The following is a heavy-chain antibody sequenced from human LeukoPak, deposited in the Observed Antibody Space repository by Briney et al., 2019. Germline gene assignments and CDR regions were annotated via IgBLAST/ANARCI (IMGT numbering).Heavy chain of an antibody. CDR1: GFTFSNYW. Sequence: GGSLRLSCAASGFTFSNYWMHWVRQAPGKGLVWVSYISSSGSTIYYADSVKGRFTISRDNAKNSLYLQMNSLRAEDTAVYYCARDASSGGPSIAAAFDPWGQGTLVTVSS. J-gene: IGHJ5*02. CDR2: ISSSGSTI. D-gene: IGHD6-13*01. V-gene: IGHV3-48*04. CDR3: ARDASSGGPSIAAAFDP.